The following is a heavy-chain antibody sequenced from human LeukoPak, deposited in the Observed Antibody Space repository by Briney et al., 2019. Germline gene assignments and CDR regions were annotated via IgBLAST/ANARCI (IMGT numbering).Heavy chain of an antibody. Sequence: PGGSLRLSCAASGFTFSSYWMSGVRPAPGRGLGWVSYIRSISGTRYYADSVRGRFTISRDNAKNSLYLQMNSLRAEDTALYYCAREKPFYDSSGYYYPIAFDYWGQGTLVTVSS. V-gene: IGHV3-48*04. CDR2: IRSISGTR. CDR3: AREKPFYDSSGYYYPIAFDY. J-gene: IGHJ4*02. D-gene: IGHD3-22*01. CDR1: GFTFSSYW.